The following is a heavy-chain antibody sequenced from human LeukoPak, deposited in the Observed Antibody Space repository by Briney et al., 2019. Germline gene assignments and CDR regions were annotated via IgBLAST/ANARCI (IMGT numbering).Heavy chain of an antibody. D-gene: IGHD6-6*01. CDR2: INPSGGST. V-gene: IGHV1-46*01. Sequence: ASVKVSCKASGYTFTSYYMHWVRQAPGQGLEWMGIINPSGGSTSYAQKFQGRVTITRDTSASTAYMELSSLRSEDTAVYYCARDSSSGTGYYYYYYGMDVWGQGTTVTVSS. CDR3: ARDSSSGTGYYYYYYGMDV. CDR1: GYTFTSYY. J-gene: IGHJ6*02.